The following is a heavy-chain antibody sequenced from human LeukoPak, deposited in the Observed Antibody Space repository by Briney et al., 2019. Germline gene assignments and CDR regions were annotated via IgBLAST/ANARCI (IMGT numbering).Heavy chain of an antibody. CDR3: ARDSGSYYFDY. CDR1: GFTVSSNY. D-gene: IGHD1-26*01. V-gene: IGHV3-53*01. CDR2: IYSGGST. J-gene: IGHJ4*02. Sequence: RAGGSLRLSCAASGFTVSSNYMSWVRQAPGKGLEWVSVIYSGGSTYYADSVKGRSTISRDNSKNTLYLQMNSLRAEDTAVYYCARDSGSYYFDYWGQGTLVTVSS.